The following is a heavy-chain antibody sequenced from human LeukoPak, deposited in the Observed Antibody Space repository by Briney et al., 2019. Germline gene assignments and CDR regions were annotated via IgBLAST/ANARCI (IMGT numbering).Heavy chain of an antibody. Sequence: GGSLRLSCAASGFTFNDYYMSWIRQAPGKGLEWVSYISSSGSTIYYADSVKGRFTISRDSAKNSLYLQMNSLRAEDTAVYYCARDPNDSSGYYDYWGQGTLVTVSS. D-gene: IGHD3-22*01. CDR1: GFTFNDYY. CDR2: ISSSGSTI. V-gene: IGHV3-11*04. J-gene: IGHJ4*02. CDR3: ARDPNDSSGYYDY.